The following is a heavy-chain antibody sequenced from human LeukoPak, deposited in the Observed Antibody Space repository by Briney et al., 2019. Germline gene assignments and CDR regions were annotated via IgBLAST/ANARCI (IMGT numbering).Heavy chain of an antibody. CDR3: ARDSRYSGSYIGAFDI. CDR1: VLTHSIQN. V-gene: IGHV3-21*04. CDR2: ISSSSSHI. Sequence: GGSLRLSCAASVLTHSIQNTNCVRHAPAKGLEWVSSISSSSSHIYYADSVKGRFTIARDNAKNSLYLQMNSLRAEDTAVYYCARDSRYSGSYIGAFDIWRQRTIVTVSS. D-gene: IGHD1-26*01. J-gene: IGHJ3*02.